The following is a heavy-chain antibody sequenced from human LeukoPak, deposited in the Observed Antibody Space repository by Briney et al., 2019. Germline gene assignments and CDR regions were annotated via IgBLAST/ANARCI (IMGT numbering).Heavy chain of an antibody. CDR1: GGSISTSSYY. D-gene: IGHD4-17*01. CDR3: ARTYGARAGFDY. J-gene: IGHJ4*02. CDR2: IFYSGST. Sequence: PSETLSLTCTVSGGSISTSSYYWGWVRQPPGKGLEWIGNIFYSGSTYYSPSLKSRVTISLDTSKNQFSLKLSSVTAADTAVYYCARTYGARAGFDYWGQGTLVTVSS. V-gene: IGHV4-39*07.